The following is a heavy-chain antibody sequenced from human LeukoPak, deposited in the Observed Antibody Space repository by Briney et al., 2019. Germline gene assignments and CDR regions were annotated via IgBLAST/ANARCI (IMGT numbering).Heavy chain of an antibody. CDR1: GGSISSYY. V-gene: IGHV4-59*01. CDR2: IYYSGST. D-gene: IGHD5-18*01. J-gene: IGHJ4*02. CDR3: ALGPFSGYGWQTPYDY. Sequence: SETLPLTCTVSGGSISSYYWSWIRQPPGKGLEWIGYIYYSGSTNYNPSLKSRVTISVDTSKNQFSLKLSSVTAADTAVYYCALGPFSGYGWQTPYDYWGQGTLVTVSS.